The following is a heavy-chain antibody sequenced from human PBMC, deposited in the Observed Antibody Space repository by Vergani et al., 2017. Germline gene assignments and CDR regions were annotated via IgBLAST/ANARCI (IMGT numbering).Heavy chain of an antibody. J-gene: IGHJ5*02. CDR2: ISSSSSYI. Sequence: EVQLVESGGGLVKPGGSLRLSCAASGFTFSSYSMNWVRQAPGKGLEWVSSISSSSSYIYYADSVKGRFTISRDNAKNSLYLQMNSLRDEDTAVYYCARGPKRGYSYGTNWFDPWGQGTLVTVSS. CDR1: GFTFSSYS. V-gene: IGHV3-21*01. D-gene: IGHD5-18*01. CDR3: ARGPKRGYSYGTNWFDP.